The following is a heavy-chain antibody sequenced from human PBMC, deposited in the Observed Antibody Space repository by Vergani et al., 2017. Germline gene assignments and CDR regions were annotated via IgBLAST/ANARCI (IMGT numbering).Heavy chain of an antibody. CDR1: GFSFNSYW. CDR2: IKSDGMIT. CDR3: ARARCIEACYMSNWLDS. V-gene: IGHV3-74*03. D-gene: IGHD3-16*02. Sequence: DVHLAESGGGFFQPGGSLRLSCSASGFSFNSYWMHWVRQVPGKGLLWVSRIKSDGMITAYADSVKGRFTISRDNAQNTLYLQLNSLRVEDPGVYYCARARCIEACYMSNWLDSWGQGTLVTVSS. J-gene: IGHJ5*01.